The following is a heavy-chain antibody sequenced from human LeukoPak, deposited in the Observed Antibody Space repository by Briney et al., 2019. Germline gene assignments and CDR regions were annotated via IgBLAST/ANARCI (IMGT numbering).Heavy chain of an antibody. CDR2: IYYSGST. J-gene: IGHJ4*02. CDR1: GGSISSSSYY. Sequence: SETLSLTCTASGGSISSSSYYWGWIRQPPGKGLEWIGSIYYSGSTYYNPSLKSRVTISVDTSKNQFSLKLSSVTAADTAVYYCARASRIPPEGRSIDYWGQGTLVTVSS. CDR3: ARASRIPPEGRSIDY. D-gene: IGHD6-6*01. V-gene: IGHV4-39*01.